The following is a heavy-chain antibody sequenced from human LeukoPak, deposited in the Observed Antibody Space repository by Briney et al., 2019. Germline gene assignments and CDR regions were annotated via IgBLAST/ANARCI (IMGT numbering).Heavy chain of an antibody. Sequence: PGGSLRLSCAASGFTFSSYAMSWVRQAPGKGLEWASAISGSGGSTYYADSVKGRFTISRDNSKNTLYLQMNSLRAEDTAVYYCAKALGPSSSWYYFDYWGQGTLVTVSS. D-gene: IGHD6-13*01. CDR2: ISGSGGST. V-gene: IGHV3-23*01. CDR1: GFTFSSYA. J-gene: IGHJ4*02. CDR3: AKALGPSSSWYYFDY.